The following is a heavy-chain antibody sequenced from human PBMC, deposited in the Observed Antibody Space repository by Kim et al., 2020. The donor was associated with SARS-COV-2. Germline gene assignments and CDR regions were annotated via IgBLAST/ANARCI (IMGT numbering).Heavy chain of an antibody. D-gene: IGHD3-10*01. CDR2: IYYSGST. CDR3: ARSPTIWFVELLYFDY. Sequence: SETLSLTCTVSGGSISSGGYYWSWIRQHPGKGLEWIGYIYYSGSTYYNPSLKSRVTISVDTSKNQFSLKLSSVTAADTAVYYCARSPTIWFVELLYFDYWGQGTLVTVSS. V-gene: IGHV4-31*03. CDR1: GGSISSGGYY. J-gene: IGHJ4*02.